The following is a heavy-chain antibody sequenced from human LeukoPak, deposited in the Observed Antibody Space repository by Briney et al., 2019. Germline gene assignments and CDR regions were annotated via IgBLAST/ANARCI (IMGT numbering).Heavy chain of an antibody. CDR2: FDPEDGET. D-gene: IGHD3-22*01. CDR1: GYTLTELS. J-gene: IGHJ4*02. V-gene: IGHV1-24*01. Sequence: GASVKVSRKVSGYTLTELSMHWVRQAPGKGLEWMGGFDPEDGETIYAQKFQGRVTMTEDTSTDTAYMELSSLRSEDTAVYYCATHPTTYYYDSSGYPGRSRYFDYWGQGTLVTVSS. CDR3: ATHPTTYYYDSSGYPGRSRYFDY.